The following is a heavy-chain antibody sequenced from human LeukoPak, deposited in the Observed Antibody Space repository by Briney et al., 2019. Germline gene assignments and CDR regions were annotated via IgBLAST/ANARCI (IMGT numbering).Heavy chain of an antibody. Sequence: SVKVSCKASGGTFSIHAISWVRQAPGQGLEWMGGIIPVFGTANYAQKFQGRVTITTDESTSTAYMELSSLRSEDTAVYYCARGRREIQSSSWWFDYWGQGTLVTVSS. D-gene: IGHD6-13*01. CDR3: ARGRREIQSSSWWFDY. CDR2: IIPVFGTA. V-gene: IGHV1-69*05. J-gene: IGHJ4*02. CDR1: GGTFSIHA.